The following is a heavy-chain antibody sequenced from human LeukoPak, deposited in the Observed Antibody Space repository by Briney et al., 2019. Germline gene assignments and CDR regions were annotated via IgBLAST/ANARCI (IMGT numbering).Heavy chain of an antibody. CDR3: ARIQVQQQLVHYYYYMDV. Sequence: VSSVKVSCKASGGTFSSYAISWVRQAPGQGLEWMGGIIPIFGTANCAQKFQGRVTITADESTSTAYMELSSLRSEDTAVYYCARIQVQQQLVHYYYYMDVWGKGTTVTVSS. CDR2: IIPIFGTA. D-gene: IGHD6-13*01. V-gene: IGHV1-69*01. CDR1: GGTFSSYA. J-gene: IGHJ6*03.